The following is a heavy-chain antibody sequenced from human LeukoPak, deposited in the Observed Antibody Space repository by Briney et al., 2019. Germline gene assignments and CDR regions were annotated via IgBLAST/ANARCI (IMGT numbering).Heavy chain of an antibody. D-gene: IGHD3-10*01. CDR3: ARENGGSGESLSQYYFYMDV. CDR1: GFDFSGYS. V-gene: IGHV3-21*01. Sequence: GGSLRLSCAASGFDFSGYSMVWVRQAPGKGLEWVSSITSSSSSTYYADSVKGRFTISRDNAKASLYLQMNSLRAGDTAVYYCARENGGSGESLSQYYFYMDVWGKGTTVTVSS. J-gene: IGHJ6*03. CDR2: ITSSSSST.